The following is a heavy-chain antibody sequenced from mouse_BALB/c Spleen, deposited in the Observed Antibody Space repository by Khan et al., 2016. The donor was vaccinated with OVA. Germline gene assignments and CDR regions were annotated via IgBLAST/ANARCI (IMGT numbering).Heavy chain of an antibody. CDR3: ARLAYYYDSEGFAY. Sequence: EVELVESGGDLVKPEGSLKLSCAASGFTFSTYGMSCVRQTPDKRLEWVATISSGGSYTYYPDSVQGRFTISRDNAKNTLYLQMSSLKSEDTAMFYCARLAYYYDSEGFAYWGQGTLVTVSA. D-gene: IGHD1-1*01. J-gene: IGHJ3*01. CDR2: ISSGGSYT. CDR1: GFTFSTYG. V-gene: IGHV5-6*01.